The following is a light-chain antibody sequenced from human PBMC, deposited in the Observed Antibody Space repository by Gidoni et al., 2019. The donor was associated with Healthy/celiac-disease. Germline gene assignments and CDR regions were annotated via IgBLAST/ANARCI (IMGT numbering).Light chain of an antibody. V-gene: IGLV1-47*01. J-gene: IGLJ2*01. Sequence: QSVLTQPPSASVTPVQRVTISCSGISSNIGSNYVYWYQQLPGTAPKLLIYRNNQRPSGVPDRFSGSKSGTSASLAISGLRSEDEADYYCAAWDDSLSADVVFGGGTKLTVL. CDR1: SSNIGSNY. CDR3: AAWDDSLSADVV. CDR2: RNN.